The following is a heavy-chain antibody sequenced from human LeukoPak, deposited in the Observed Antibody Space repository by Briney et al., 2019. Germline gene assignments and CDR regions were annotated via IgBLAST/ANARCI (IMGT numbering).Heavy chain of an antibody. J-gene: IGHJ4*02. Sequence: ASVKVSCKAFGYTFTSYYMHWVRQAPGQGLEWMGIINPSGGSTSYAQKFQGRVTMTRDTSTSTVYMELSSLRSEDTAVYYCARSPDYYDSSGDYYRLDYWGQGTLVTVSS. CDR3: ARSPDYYDSSGDYYRLDY. CDR2: INPSGGST. D-gene: IGHD3-22*01. V-gene: IGHV1-46*01. CDR1: GYTFTSYY.